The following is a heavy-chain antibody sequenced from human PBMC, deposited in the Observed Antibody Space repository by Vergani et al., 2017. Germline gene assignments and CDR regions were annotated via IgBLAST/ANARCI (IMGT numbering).Heavy chain of an antibody. D-gene: IGHD1-26*01. J-gene: IGHJ6*03. CDR3: AHIVRRGSYCCYCDMDV. CDR2: IYWNDDK. V-gene: IGHV2-5*01. CDR1: GFSLSTSGVG. Sequence: QITLKESGPTLVKPTQTLTLTCTFSGFSLSTSGVGVGWIRQPPGKALEWLALIYWNDDKRYSPSLKSRLTITQDTSKNQVVLTMTNMDPVDTAAYYCAHIVRRGSYCCYCDMDVWGKGTTVTVSS.